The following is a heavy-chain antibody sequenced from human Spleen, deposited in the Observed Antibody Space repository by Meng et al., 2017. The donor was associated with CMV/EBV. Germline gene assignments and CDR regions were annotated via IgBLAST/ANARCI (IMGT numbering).Heavy chain of an antibody. V-gene: IGHV4-34*01. CDR1: AGSFSGYY. J-gene: IGHJ4*02. D-gene: IGHD2-2*01. CDR2: INHSGGT. Sequence: HEQVPQLVAGLLTPAETLSLNCSVYAGSFSGYYWSWIRQPPGKGLEWIGEINHSGGTNYNPSLKSRVTISVDTSKNQFSLKLSSVTAADTAVYYCAREVVPAAKLDYWGQGTLVTVSS. CDR3: AREVVPAAKLDY.